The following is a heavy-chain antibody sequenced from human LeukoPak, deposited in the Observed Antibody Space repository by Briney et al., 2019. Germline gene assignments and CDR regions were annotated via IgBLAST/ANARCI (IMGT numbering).Heavy chain of an antibody. V-gene: IGHV3-11*01. D-gene: IGHD5-12*01. CDR2: ISSSGSTI. CDR3: ARAPVDIVATIGYYYGMDV. Sequence: GGSLRLSCAASGFTFSDYYMSRIRQAPGKGLEWVSYISSSGSTIYYADSVKGRFTISRDNAKNSLYLQMNSLRAEDTAVYYCARAPVDIVATIGYYYGMDVWGQGTTVTVSS. CDR1: GFTFSDYY. J-gene: IGHJ6*02.